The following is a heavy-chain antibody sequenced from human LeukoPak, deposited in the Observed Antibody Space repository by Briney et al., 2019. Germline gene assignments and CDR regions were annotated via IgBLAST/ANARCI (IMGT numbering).Heavy chain of an antibody. CDR3: AKDVRLELREPYGMDV. V-gene: IGHV3-43*02. D-gene: IGHD1-7*01. CDR2: XSGDGGST. CDR1: GFTCDDYA. Sequence: PGGSLTLFCAACGFTCDDYAMHWVRQAPGKALXXXXXXSGDGGSTYYADSVRGRFTISRDNSKNSVSLKMNSLRTEDTALYYCAKDVRLELREPYGMDVWGQGTTVTVSS. J-gene: IGHJ6*02.